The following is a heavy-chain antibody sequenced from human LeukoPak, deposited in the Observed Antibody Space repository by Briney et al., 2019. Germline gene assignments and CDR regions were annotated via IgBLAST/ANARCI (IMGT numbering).Heavy chain of an antibody. V-gene: IGHV1-69*13. CDR3: GILLGSGSYENYYYYYYYMDV. Sequence: SVKVSCKASGGTFSSYAISWVRQAPGQGLEWMGGIIPIFGTANYAQKFQGRVTITADESTSTAYMELSSLRSDDAVVYYCGILLGSGSYENYYYYYYYMDVWGKGTTVTISS. D-gene: IGHD3-10*01. J-gene: IGHJ6*03. CDR2: IIPIFGTA. CDR1: GGTFSSYA.